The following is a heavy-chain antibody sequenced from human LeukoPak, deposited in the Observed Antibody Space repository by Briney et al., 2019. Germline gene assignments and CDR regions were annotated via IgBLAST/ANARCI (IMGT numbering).Heavy chain of an antibody. CDR3: AREWPKYGGDCYGHWYFDL. V-gene: IGHV4-59*01. D-gene: IGHD2-21*02. Sequence: SETLSLTCTVSGGSISSYYWSWIRQPPGKGLEWIGYIYYSGSTNYNPSLKSRVTISVDTSKNQFSLKLSSVTAADTAVYYCAREWPKYGGDCYGHWYFDLWGRGTLVTVSS. J-gene: IGHJ2*01. CDR1: GGSISSYY. CDR2: IYYSGST.